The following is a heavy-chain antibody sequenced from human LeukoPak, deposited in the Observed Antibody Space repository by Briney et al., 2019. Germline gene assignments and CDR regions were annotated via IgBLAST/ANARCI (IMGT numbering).Heavy chain of an antibody. CDR3: AARDCSTTSCYGGPFDY. J-gene: IGHJ4*02. Sequence: GGSLRLSCAASGLSVSSKYMNWVRQAPGKGLEWVSLLYSGGSTYYADSVKGRFTISRDSSKNTVYLQMNSLRAEDTAVYYCAARDCSTTSCYGGPFDYWGQGTLVTVSS. D-gene: IGHD2-2*01. V-gene: IGHV3-53*01. CDR2: LYSGGST. CDR1: GLSVSSKY.